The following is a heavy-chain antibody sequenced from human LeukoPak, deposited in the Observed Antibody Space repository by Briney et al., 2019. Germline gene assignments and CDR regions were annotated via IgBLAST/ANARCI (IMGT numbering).Heavy chain of an antibody. V-gene: IGHV3-74*01. D-gene: IGHD2-2*01. CDR3: ARGPMPDY. Sequence: GGSLRLSCAASGFTFSSYWMNWVRQAPGKGLVWASRINTDGSSTNYADSVKGRFTISRDNAKNTLYLQMSSLRAEDTAVYYCARGPMPDYWGQGTLVTVSS. CDR2: INTDGSST. J-gene: IGHJ4*02. CDR1: GFTFSSYW.